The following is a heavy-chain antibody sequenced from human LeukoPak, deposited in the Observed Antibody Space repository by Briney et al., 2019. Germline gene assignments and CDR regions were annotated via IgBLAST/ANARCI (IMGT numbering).Heavy chain of an antibody. Sequence: GASVKVSCKASGYTFTSYYMYWVRQAPGQGLEWMGIINPSGGSTSNAQKFQGRVTMTRDTSTSTVYMELSSLRSEDTAVYYCARRAGTFELDYWGQGTLVTVSS. CDR1: GYTFTSYY. CDR3: ARRAGTFELDY. J-gene: IGHJ4*02. CDR2: INPSGGST. V-gene: IGHV1-46*01. D-gene: IGHD6-19*01.